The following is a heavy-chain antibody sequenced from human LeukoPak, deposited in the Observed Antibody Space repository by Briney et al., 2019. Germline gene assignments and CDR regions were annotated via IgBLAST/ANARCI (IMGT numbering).Heavy chain of an antibody. J-gene: IGHJ4*02. CDR1: GGTFSSYA. V-gene: IGHV1-69*04. CDR2: IIPILGIA. CDR3: ARESCSSTSCCFRSLYFDY. Sequence: ASVKVSCKASGGTFSSYAISWVRQAPGQGLEWMGRIIPILGIANYAQKFQGRVTITADKSTSTAYMELSSLRSEDTAVYYCARESCSSTSCCFRSLYFDYWGQGTLVTVSS. D-gene: IGHD2-2*01.